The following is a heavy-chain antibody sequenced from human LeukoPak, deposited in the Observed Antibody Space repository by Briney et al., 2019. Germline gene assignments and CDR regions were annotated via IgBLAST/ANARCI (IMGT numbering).Heavy chain of an antibody. CDR1: RYTFAIYV. J-gene: IGHJ5*02. V-gene: IGHV1-18*01. Sequence: ASVTVSFMSSRYTFAIYVLNWVGQAPGQGLEWMAWISPYDGDTNYAQNFEGRVTMTTETSTSTVYMELRSLRSDDTAIYYCARDYCTRGGDCYKEDLFDPWGQGTLVTVSS. CDR2: ISPYDGDT. D-gene: IGHD2-21*02. CDR3: ARDYCTRGGDCYKEDLFDP.